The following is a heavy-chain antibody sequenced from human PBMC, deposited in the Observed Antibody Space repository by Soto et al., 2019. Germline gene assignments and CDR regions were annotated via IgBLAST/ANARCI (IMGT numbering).Heavy chain of an antibody. Sequence: SETLSLTCTVSGAPITINYWSWIRQAPGKGLEWIGYIYYSGSTAYNPSLKSRVTMSADTSKDQFSLKLNSVTAADTAVYYCARDAGGPYDNWGPGILVTVSS. J-gene: IGHJ1*01. CDR2: IYYSGST. CDR3: ARDAGGPYDN. V-gene: IGHV4-59*01. D-gene: IGHD2-15*01. CDR1: GAPITINY.